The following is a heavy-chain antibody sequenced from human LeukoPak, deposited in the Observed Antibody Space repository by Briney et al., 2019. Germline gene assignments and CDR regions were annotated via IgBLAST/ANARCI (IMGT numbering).Heavy chain of an antibody. J-gene: IGHJ4*02. CDR3: ARRNCGGNCYPYYFDF. CDR2: IYYNGIT. D-gene: IGHD2-21*02. V-gene: IGHV4-59*01. Sequence: KSSETLSLTCSVPGGFISSYYWNWIRQPPGKGLEWIGYIYYNGITNYNPSLQSRVTISVDTSKNQFSLKLSSLTAADTAVYYCARRNCGGNCYPYYFDFWGPGTLVTVSS. CDR1: GGFISSYY.